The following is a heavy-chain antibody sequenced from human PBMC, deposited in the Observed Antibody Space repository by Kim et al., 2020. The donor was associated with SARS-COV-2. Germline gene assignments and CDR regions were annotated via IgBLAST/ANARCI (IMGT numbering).Heavy chain of an antibody. D-gene: IGHD2-15*01. Sequence: SETLSLTCTVSGGSISSYYWSWIRQPPGKGLEWIGYIYYSGSTNYNPSLKSRVTISVDTSKNQFSQKLSSVTAADTAVYYCARRYCSGGSCYRFDYWGQGTLVTVSS. CDR3: ARRYCSGGSCYRFDY. CDR1: GGSISSYY. V-gene: IGHV4-59*08. CDR2: IYYSGST. J-gene: IGHJ4*02.